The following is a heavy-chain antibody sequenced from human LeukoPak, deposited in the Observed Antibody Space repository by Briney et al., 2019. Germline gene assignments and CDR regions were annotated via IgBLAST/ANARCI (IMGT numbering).Heavy chain of an antibody. J-gene: IGHJ3*02. D-gene: IGHD3-22*01. Sequence: SETLSLTCTVYGGSFSGYYWSWIRQPPGKGLEWIGEINHSGSTNYNPSLKSRVTISVDTSKNQFSLKLSSVTAADTAVYYCARGRYYYDSSGIPHDAFDIWGQGTMVTVSS. CDR2: INHSGST. V-gene: IGHV4-34*01. CDR1: GGSFSGYY. CDR3: ARGRYYYDSSGIPHDAFDI.